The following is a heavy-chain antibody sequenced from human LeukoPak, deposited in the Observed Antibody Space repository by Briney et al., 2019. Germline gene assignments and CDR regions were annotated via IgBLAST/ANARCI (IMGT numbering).Heavy chain of an antibody. V-gene: IGHV3-23*01. CDR2: ISGGGGST. D-gene: IGHD4-17*01. J-gene: IGHJ4*02. CDR1: GFTFSSHA. CDR3: AKHEGRGDYGAFHY. Sequence: PGGSLRLSCAASGFTFSSHAMSWVRQAPGKGLEWVSAISGGGGSTYFTDSVTGRFTISRDNSKNTLYLQMNSLRAEDTAVYYCAKHEGRGDYGAFHYWGQGTLVTVSS.